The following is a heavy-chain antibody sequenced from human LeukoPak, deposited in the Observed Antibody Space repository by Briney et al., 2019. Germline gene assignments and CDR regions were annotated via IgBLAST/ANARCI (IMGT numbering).Heavy chain of an antibody. J-gene: IGHJ6*03. Sequence: PSETLSLTCTVSGGSISSGSYYWSWIRQPAGKGLEWIGRIYTSGSTNYNPSLKSRVTISVDTSKNQFSLKLSSVTAADTAVYYCARGRYYYDSSHYMDVWGKGTTVTVSS. V-gene: IGHV4-61*02. CDR3: ARGRYYYDSSHYMDV. CDR2: IYTSGST. D-gene: IGHD3-22*01. CDR1: GGSISSGSYY.